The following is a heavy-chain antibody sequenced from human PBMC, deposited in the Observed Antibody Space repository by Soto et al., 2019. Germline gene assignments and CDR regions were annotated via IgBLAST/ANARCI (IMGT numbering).Heavy chain of an antibody. CDR1: GGSFIDYS. J-gene: IGHJ4*02. CDR3: ARVSDY. Sequence: QVLLQQWGAGRLKPSETLSLTCAVYGGSFIDYSWGWIRQSPGTGLEWIGEINHSGSANCNPSLKSRVTISVDTSKNQFSLKLYSVTAADAAVYYCARVSDYWSQGTLVTVSS. CDR2: INHSGSA. V-gene: IGHV4-34*01.